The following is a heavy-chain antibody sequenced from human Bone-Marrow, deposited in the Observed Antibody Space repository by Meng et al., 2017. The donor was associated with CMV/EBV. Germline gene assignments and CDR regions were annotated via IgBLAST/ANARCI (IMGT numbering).Heavy chain of an antibody. CDR3: TLGYCSSTSCYVTDYYYYGMDV. V-gene: IGHV3-74*01. Sequence: GESLKISCAASGFTFSSYWMHWVRQAPGKGLVWASRINSDGSSTSYADSVKGRFTISRDNAKNTLYLQMNSLRAEDTAVYYCTLGYCSSTSCYVTDYYYYGMDVWGQGTTVTVSS. CDR1: GFTFSSYW. CDR2: INSDGSST. D-gene: IGHD2-2*01. J-gene: IGHJ6*02.